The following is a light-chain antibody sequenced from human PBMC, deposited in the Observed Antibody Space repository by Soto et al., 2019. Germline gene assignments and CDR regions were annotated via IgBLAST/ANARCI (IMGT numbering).Light chain of an antibody. CDR3: QQYNSYWT. Sequence: DFQMTQSPSTLSASLGDRFTITCRASQSISSWLAWYQQKPGKAPKLLIYDASSLESGVPSRFSGSGSGTEFTLTISSLQPDDFATYYCQQYNSYWTFGQGTKVDIK. CDR2: DAS. V-gene: IGKV1-5*01. J-gene: IGKJ1*01. CDR1: QSISSW.